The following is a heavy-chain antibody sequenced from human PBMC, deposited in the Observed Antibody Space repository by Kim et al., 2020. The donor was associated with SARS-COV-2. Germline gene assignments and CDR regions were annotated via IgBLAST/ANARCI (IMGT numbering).Heavy chain of an antibody. J-gene: IGHJ3*02. V-gene: IGHV4-59*01. D-gene: IGHD3-22*01. CDR3: ARVLPEYYDSSGSPDAFDI. Sequence: SRVTISVDTSKNQFSLKLSSVTAADTAVYYCARVLPEYYDSSGSPDAFDIWGQGTMVTVSS.